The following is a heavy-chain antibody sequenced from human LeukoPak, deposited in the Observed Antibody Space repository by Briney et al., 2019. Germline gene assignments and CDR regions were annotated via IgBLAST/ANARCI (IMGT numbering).Heavy chain of an antibody. V-gene: IGHV3-21*01. CDR2: ISSSSSYI. D-gene: IGHD6-6*01. CDR3: ALLRQLAHHLDY. CDR1: GFTFSSYS. J-gene: IGHJ4*02. Sequence: PGGSLRLSCAASGFTFSSYSMNWVRQAPGKGLEWVSSISSSSSYIYYADSVKGRFTISRDNAKNSLYLQMNSLRAEDTAVYYCALLRQLAHHLDYWGQGTLVTVSS.